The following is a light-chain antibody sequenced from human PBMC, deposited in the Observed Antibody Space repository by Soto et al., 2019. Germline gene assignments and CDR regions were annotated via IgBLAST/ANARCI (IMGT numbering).Light chain of an antibody. CDR1: SSDVGAYKY. J-gene: IGLJ3*02. CDR2: EVS. V-gene: IGLV2-8*01. CDR3: TSYVGSNIWV. Sequence: QSVLTQPPSASGSPGQSVTISCTGTSSDVGAYKYVSWYQRYPGKAPKLMIYEVSKRPSGVPDRFSGSKSGNTASLTVSGLQAEDEADYYCTSYVGSNIWVFGGGTKVTVL.